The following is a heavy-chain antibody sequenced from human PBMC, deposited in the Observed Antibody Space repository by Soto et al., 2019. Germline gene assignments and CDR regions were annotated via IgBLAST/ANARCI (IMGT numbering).Heavy chain of an antibody. CDR3: AHRLTWDAFDI. V-gene: IGHV2-5*02. CDR2: IYWDEEK. Sequence: QITLKESGPTLVNRTQTLTLTCTFSGFSLSDNGVGVGWIRQPPGKALEWLALIYWDEEKIYSPSLKTRLTITKDTSKNQVLLTMTNMDPVDTATYYCAHRLTWDAFDIWGQGTMVTVSS. J-gene: IGHJ3*02. CDR1: GFSLSDNGVG. D-gene: IGHD1-26*01.